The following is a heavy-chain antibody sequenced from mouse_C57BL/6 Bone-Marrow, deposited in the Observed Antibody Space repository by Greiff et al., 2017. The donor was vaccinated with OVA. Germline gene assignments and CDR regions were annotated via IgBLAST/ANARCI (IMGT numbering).Heavy chain of an antibody. CDR3: TMGYSNFYFDY. CDR1: GYTFTDYE. Sequence: VKLVESGAELVRPGASVTLSCKASGYTFTDYEMHWVKQTPVHGLEWIGAIDPETGGTAYNQKFKGKAILTADKSSSTAYMELRSLTSEDSAVYYCTMGYSNFYFDYWGQGTTLTVSS. V-gene: IGHV1-15*01. J-gene: IGHJ2*01. D-gene: IGHD2-5*01. CDR2: IDPETGGT.